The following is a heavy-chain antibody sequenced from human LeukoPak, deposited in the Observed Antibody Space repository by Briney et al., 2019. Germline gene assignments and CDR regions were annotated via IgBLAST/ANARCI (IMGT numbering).Heavy chain of an antibody. CDR3: ARSPPGLIYMDV. V-gene: IGHV1-69*13. Sequence: SVKVSCKASGGTFNSYAISWVRQAPGQGFEWMGGFIPIFGTANYAQKFQGRVVITAVESTSTAYMDLNSLRSEDTAVYYRARSPPGLIYMDVWGKGTTVSVSS. D-gene: IGHD2-8*01. CDR1: GGTFNSYA. J-gene: IGHJ6*03. CDR2: FIPIFGTA.